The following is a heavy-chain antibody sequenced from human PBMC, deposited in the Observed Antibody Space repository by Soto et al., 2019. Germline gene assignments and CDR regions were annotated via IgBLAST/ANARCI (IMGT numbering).Heavy chain of an antibody. V-gene: IGHV3-74*01. CDR2: INGDGSYT. J-gene: IGHJ3*02. CDR3: VRTWHGFDI. Sequence: EVQLVESGGGLVQPGGSLRLSCAASGFTFSTYWMHWVRQAPEKGLLWVSHINGDGSYTDFADSVKGRFTISRDTAKNTVYLHMQSLRVEDTAVYFCVRTWHGFDIWGPGTMVTVSS. CDR1: GFTFSTYW.